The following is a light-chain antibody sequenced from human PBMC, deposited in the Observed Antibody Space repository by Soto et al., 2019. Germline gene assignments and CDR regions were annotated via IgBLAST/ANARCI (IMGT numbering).Light chain of an antibody. CDR3: QQYNNWPLT. CDR1: ESVSNN. J-gene: IGKJ4*01. Sequence: EIVLTQSPATLSVSQGERATLSCRASESVSNNFAWYQQKPGRAPRLLIFGGSTRAPGIPARFSGSGSGTDFTLTISSLQSEDFAVYYCQQYNNWPLTFGEGTKVEIK. CDR2: GGS. V-gene: IGKV3-15*01.